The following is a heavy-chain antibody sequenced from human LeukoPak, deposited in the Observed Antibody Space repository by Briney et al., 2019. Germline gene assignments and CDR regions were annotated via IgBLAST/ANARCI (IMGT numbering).Heavy chain of an antibody. J-gene: IGHJ4*02. CDR1: GGSVSSSSYY. D-gene: IGHD3-22*01. Sequence: PSETLSLTCTVSGGSVSSSSYYWGWIRQPPGKGLEWIGSIYYSGSTYYNPSLKSRVTISVDTSKNQFSLKLSSVTAADTAVYYCARVPLGVYYYDSSGYYYFDYWGQGTLVTVSS. V-gene: IGHV4-39*01. CDR2: IYYSGST. CDR3: ARVPLGVYYYDSSGYYYFDY.